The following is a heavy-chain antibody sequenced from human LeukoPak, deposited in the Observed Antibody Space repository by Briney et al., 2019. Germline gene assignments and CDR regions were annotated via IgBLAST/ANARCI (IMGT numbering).Heavy chain of an antibody. CDR3: AGVLYGYDSGLYYFDY. D-gene: IGHD3-22*01. J-gene: IGHJ4*02. Sequence: SVTVSCTASGGTFSSYAISWVRQAPGQGLEWMGGIIPIFGTANYAQKFQGRVTITADESTSTAYMELSSLRSEDTAVYYCAGVLYGYDSGLYYFDYWGQGTLVTVSS. CDR1: GGTFSSYA. CDR2: IIPIFGTA. V-gene: IGHV1-69*13.